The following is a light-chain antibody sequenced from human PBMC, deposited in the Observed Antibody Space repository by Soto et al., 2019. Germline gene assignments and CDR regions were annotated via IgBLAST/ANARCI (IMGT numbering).Light chain of an antibody. V-gene: IGKV3-20*01. CDR3: QQYDSSPLT. CDR2: GAS. CDR1: QSVSSSY. Sequence: EIVLTQSPGTLSLSPGERATLSCRASQSVSSSYLAWYQQKPGQAPRILIYGASSRATGIPDRFSGSGSGTDFTLTIIRVEPEDFAVYYCQQYDSSPLTFGGGTKVEIK. J-gene: IGKJ4*01.